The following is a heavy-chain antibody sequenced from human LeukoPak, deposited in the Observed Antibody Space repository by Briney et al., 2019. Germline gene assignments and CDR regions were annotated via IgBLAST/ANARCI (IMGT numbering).Heavy chain of an antibody. CDR1: GFSFSSYG. D-gene: IGHD2-15*01. V-gene: IGHV3-23*01. CDR2: ISSTGGTT. J-gene: IGHJ5*02. Sequence: GGSLRLSCAASGFSFSSYGMSWVRQAPGKGLEWVSAISSTGGTTYYADSVKGRFTFSRDNSKNTLYLQMNSLRAEDTAVYYCAKRGGYCSGGSCYPNWFDPWGQGTLVTVSS. CDR3: AKRGGYCSGGSCYPNWFDP.